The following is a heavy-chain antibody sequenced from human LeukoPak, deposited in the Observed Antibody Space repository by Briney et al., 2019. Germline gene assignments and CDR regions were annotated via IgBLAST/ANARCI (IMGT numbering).Heavy chain of an antibody. V-gene: IGHV4-59*08. J-gene: IGHJ4*02. D-gene: IGHD2-21*02. CDR1: GGSISGYY. CDR3: AGLVVGTATIDY. CDR2: IYYSGNT. Sequence: PSGTLSLTCTVSGGSISGYYWTWIRQAPGKGLEWIGYIYYSGNTNYNPSLRSRVTMSIDTSKNQFSLKLNSVTAADTAVYHCAGLVVGTATIDYWGQGTLVTVSS.